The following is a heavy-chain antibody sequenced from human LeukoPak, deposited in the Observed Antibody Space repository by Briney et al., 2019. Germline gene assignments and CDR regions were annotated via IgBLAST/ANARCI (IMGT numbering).Heavy chain of an antibody. CDR3: AKPLEKYTYGGNFDY. J-gene: IGHJ4*02. CDR2: ISSSADST. CDR1: GFTFSSYA. D-gene: IGHD4-23*01. Sequence: GGSLRLSCEASGFTFSSYAMSWVRQAPGKGLAWVSVISSSADSTYYADSVKGRFTISRDNSKNTLYLQMNNLRAEDTAVYYCAKPLEKYTYGGNFDYWGQGILVTASS. V-gene: IGHV3-23*01.